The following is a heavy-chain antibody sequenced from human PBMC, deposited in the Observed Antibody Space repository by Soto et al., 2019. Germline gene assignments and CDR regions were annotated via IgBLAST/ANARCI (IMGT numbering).Heavy chain of an antibody. CDR3: VRDQDVVLVVGKDRVNFGAFEI. Sequence: VQLVESGGGLVQPGGSLRLSCAASEFTFSNFWMIWLRQAPGQGLEWVANINQDGSVTNYVDCVEGRFTISSEYTKNSGFLQLNSGRGEDTAMYLCVRDQDVVLVVGKDRVNFGAFEIWGRGTMVTV. J-gene: IGHJ3*02. V-gene: IGHV3-7*01. D-gene: IGHD2-8*02. CDR1: EFTFSNFW. CDR2: INQDGSVT.